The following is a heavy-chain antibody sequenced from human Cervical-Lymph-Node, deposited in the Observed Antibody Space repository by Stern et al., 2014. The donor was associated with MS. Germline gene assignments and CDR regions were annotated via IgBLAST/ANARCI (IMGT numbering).Heavy chain of an antibody. CDR1: GGSISSGSSS. V-gene: IGHV4-61*02. CDR3: ASPLYCVGVSCTDY. CDR2: VYSRGSA. Sequence: VQLVQSGPGLVKPSQTLSLTCTVSGGSISSGSSSWSWIRQPAGKGLEWIGRVYSRGSANYNPSLQGRVTISVDTSKKQISLKMPSVTAADTAVYYCASPLYCVGVSCTDYWGQGTLVTVSS. J-gene: IGHJ4*02. D-gene: IGHD2-21*01.